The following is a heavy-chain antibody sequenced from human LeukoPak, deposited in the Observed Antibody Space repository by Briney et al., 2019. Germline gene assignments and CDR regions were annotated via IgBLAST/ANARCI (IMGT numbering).Heavy chain of an antibody. CDR3: AKDGGSDPDSFDI. CDR2: ISGSGGST. CDR1: GFTFSDYY. V-gene: IGHV3-23*01. J-gene: IGHJ3*02. D-gene: IGHD2-15*01. Sequence: GGSLRLSCAASGFTFSDYYMSWIRQAPGKGLEWVSAISGSGGSTYYADSVKGRFTISRDNSKNTLYLQMNSLRAEDTAVYYCAKDGGSDPDSFDIWGQGTMVTVSS.